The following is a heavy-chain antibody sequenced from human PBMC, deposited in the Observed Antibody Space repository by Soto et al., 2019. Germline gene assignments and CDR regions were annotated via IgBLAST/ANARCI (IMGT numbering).Heavy chain of an antibody. D-gene: IGHD6-13*01. CDR1: GGAFSGYY. Sequence: ASETLSLTCAVYGGAFSGYYWSWIRQPPGKGLEWIGEINHSGSTNYNPSLKSRVTISVDTSKNQFSLKLSSVTAADTAVYYCARGIAADLSGRLTRNWFDPWGQGTLVTVSS. V-gene: IGHV4-34*01. J-gene: IGHJ5*02. CDR2: INHSGST. CDR3: ARGIAADLSGRLTRNWFDP.